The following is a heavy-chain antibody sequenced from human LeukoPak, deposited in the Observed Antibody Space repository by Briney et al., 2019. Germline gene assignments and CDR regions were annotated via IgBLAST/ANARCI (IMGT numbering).Heavy chain of an antibody. V-gene: IGHV3-74*01. CDR3: ARGGGSGTYRLDY. CDR1: GFTFNTYW. D-gene: IGHD3-10*01. CDR2: INGDGSSI. J-gene: IGHJ4*02. Sequence: GGSLRLSCAASGFTFNTYWMHWVRQAPGKGLVWVSRINGDGSSISYADSVKGRFTISRDNAENTLYLQLNSLRAEDTAVYYCARGGGSGTYRLDYWGQGTLVTVSS.